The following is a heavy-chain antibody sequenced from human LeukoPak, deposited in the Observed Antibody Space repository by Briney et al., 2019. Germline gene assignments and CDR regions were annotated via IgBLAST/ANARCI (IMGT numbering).Heavy chain of an antibody. J-gene: IGHJ4*02. CDR2: IYYSGST. D-gene: IGHD4-23*01. V-gene: IGHV4-30-4*01. Sequence: SETQSLTCTVSGGSISSGDYYWSWIRQPPGKGLEWIGYIYYSGSTYYNPSLKSRVTISVDTSKNQFSLKLSSVTAADTAVYYCARGEDGGNSDYWGQGTLVTVSS. CDR3: ARGEDGGNSDY. CDR1: GGSISSGDYY.